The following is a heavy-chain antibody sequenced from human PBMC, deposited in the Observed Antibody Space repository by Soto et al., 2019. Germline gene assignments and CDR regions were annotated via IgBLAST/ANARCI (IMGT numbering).Heavy chain of an antibody. Sequence: SLKVYCKRPRDSYTIYYINWVRQKPGQGLELMGVINPHGGSTAYAQKFKGRVTLTRDTSASTVYMEVSSLTSEDTAMYYCARSSGGNFGIIIEGTNWFAPWGQGTLVPGFS. V-gene: IGHV1-46*01. CDR3: ARSSGGNFGIIIEGTNWFAP. CDR2: INPHGGST. D-gene: IGHD1-26*01. J-gene: IGHJ5*02. CDR1: RDSYTIYY.